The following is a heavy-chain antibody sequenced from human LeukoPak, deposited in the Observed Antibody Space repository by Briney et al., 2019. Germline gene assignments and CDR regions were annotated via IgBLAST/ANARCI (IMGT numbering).Heavy chain of an antibody. CDR1: GFSFGNYA. CDR3: ARDSPGYCSSTSCYADDAFDI. Sequence: PGGSLRLSCAATGFSFGNYALSWVRQAPGKGPEWVSSISGSGVSTYYADSVKGRFTISRDNSKNTLYLQMNSLRAEDTAVYYCARDSPGYCSSTSCYADDAFDIWGQGTMVTVSS. CDR2: ISGSGVST. D-gene: IGHD2-2*01. J-gene: IGHJ3*02. V-gene: IGHV3-23*01.